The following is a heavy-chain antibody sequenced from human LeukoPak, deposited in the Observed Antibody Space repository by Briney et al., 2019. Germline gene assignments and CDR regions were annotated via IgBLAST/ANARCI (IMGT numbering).Heavy chain of an antibody. CDR1: GFTFSSYG. Sequence: PGRSPRLSCAASGFTFSSYGMHWVRQAPGKGLEWVAVIWYDGSNKYYADSVKGRFTISRDNSKNTLYLQMNSLRAEDTAVYYCAKDASPVSYSSGWYPPFDYWGQGTLVTVSS. CDR2: IWYDGSNK. V-gene: IGHV3-33*06. CDR3: AKDASPVSYSSGWYPPFDY. D-gene: IGHD6-19*01. J-gene: IGHJ4*02.